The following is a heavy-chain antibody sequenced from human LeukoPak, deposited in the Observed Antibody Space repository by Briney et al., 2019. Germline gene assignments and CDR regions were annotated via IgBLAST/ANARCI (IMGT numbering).Heavy chain of an antibody. CDR3: AEGGDYYDSSGPFDI. Sequence: GGSLRLSCAASGFTFSSYAMSWVRQAPGKGLEWVSAISGSGGSTYYADSVKGRFTISRDNSKNTLYLQMNSLRAEDTAVNYCAEGGDYYDSSGPFDIWGQGTMVTVSS. D-gene: IGHD3-22*01. CDR1: GFTFSSYA. CDR2: ISGSGGST. V-gene: IGHV3-23*01. J-gene: IGHJ3*02.